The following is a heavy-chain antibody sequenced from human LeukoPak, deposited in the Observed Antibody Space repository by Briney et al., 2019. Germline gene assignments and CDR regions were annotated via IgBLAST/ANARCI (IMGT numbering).Heavy chain of an antibody. CDR2: ISTYNGNT. V-gene: IGHV1-18*01. J-gene: IGHJ4*02. CDR1: GHTFTTYG. D-gene: IGHD6-19*01. Sequence: ASVKVSCKASGHTFTTYGISWVRQAPGQGLEWMGWISTYNGNTNYAQNLQGRVTMTTDTSTSTAYMELRSLRSDNTAVYYCARSSLAVAGSVFDYWGQGTLVTVSS. CDR3: ARSSLAVAGSVFDY.